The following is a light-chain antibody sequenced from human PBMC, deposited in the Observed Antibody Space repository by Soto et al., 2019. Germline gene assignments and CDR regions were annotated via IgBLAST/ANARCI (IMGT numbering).Light chain of an antibody. CDR3: QSYDSSLSGRDVV. V-gene: IGLV1-40*01. J-gene: IGLJ2*01. Sequence: QSVLTQPPSVSGAPGQRVTISCTGSSSNIGAGYDVHWYQQLPGTAPKLLIYGNSNRPSGVPDRFSGSKSGTSASLAITGLQAEDEADYYCQSYDSSLSGRDVVFCGGTKLTVL. CDR2: GNS. CDR1: SSNIGAGYD.